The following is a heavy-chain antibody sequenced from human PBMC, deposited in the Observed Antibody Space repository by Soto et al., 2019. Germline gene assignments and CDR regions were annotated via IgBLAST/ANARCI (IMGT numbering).Heavy chain of an antibody. J-gene: IGHJ5*01. V-gene: IGHV4-30-4*01. CDR1: GDSISSVDYF. Sequence: SETLSLTCSVSGDSISSVDYFWAWIRQPPVPALEYIGYIYTSATTYYNPSFESRVAISLDTSKSQFSLNVTSVTAADTAVYFCARGRYCLTGRCFPNWFDSWGQGTLVTVSS. CDR3: ARGRYCLTGRCFPNWFDS. D-gene: IGHD2-15*01. CDR2: IYTSATT.